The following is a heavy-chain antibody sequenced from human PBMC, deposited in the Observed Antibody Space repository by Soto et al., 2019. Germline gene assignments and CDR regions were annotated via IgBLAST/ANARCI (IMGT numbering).Heavy chain of an antibody. CDR1: GYTFTNYD. J-gene: IGHJ5*02. CDR2: ISGYNGNT. Sequence: QVQLVQSGAEVKKPGASVKVSCKTSGYTFTNYDINWVRQAPGQGLEWMGWISGYNGNTTYAQKLQDRGTMTTDTSTSTADMELRGLRSDDTAVYYCARGIGTSCFDPWGQGTLVTVSS. D-gene: IGHD3-16*02. V-gene: IGHV1-18*01. CDR3: ARGIGTSCFDP.